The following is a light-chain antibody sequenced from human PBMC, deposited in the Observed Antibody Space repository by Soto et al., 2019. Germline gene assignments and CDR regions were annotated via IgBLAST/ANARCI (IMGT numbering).Light chain of an antibody. J-gene: IGKJ1*01. CDR3: QQYGSSPLT. Sequence: EIVLTQSPGTLSLSPGDRATLSCRASQSVSSTYLAWHQQKPGQAPRLLIYGASSRETGIPDRFSGSGSGTDFTLTISRLEPEDFAVDYCQQYGSSPLTFGQGTKVDIK. CDR1: QSVSSTY. V-gene: IGKV3-20*01. CDR2: GAS.